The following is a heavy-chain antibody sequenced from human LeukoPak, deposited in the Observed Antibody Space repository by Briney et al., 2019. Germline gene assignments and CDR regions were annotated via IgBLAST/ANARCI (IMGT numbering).Heavy chain of an antibody. V-gene: IGHV3-73*01. CDR1: GFTFSASA. D-gene: IGHD5-18*01. J-gene: IGHJ4*02. CDR2: IRSKTNSYAT. CDR3: TSTWIQLWFDY. Sequence: GGSLRLPCAASGFTFSASAMHWVRQASGKGLEWVGRIRSKTNSYATEYAASVKGRFTISRDDSKNTAYLQMDSLRTEDTAVYYCTSTWIQLWFDYWGQGTLVTVSS.